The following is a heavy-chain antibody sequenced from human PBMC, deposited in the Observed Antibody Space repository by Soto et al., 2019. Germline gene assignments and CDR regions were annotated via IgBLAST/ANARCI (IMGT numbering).Heavy chain of an antibody. CDR1: GYWLTGYF. V-gene: IGHV1-2*04. J-gene: IGHJ4*02. D-gene: IGHD5-18*01. CDR2: INPNSGES. CDR3: ARGNAYIFGSDY. Sequence: GTSVEVNCKACGYWLTGYFLRWVRQAPGQGLEWMGRINPNSGESAYAQKFLGWVSMTRDTSINTVYMELRSLKSDDTAVYYCARGNAYIFGSDYWGQGTLVTVSS.